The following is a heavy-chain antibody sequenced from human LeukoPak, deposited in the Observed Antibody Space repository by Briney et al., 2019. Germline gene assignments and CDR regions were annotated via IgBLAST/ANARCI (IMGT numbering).Heavy chain of an antibody. CDR2: IYTSGST. CDR3: ARDYCGGDCSGRFDP. J-gene: IGHJ5*02. Sequence: PSETLSVTXTVSGGSIGSYYWSWIRQTAGKGLEWIGRIYTSGSTNYNPSLKSRVTMSVDTSKNQFSLKLSSVTAADTAVYYCARDYCGGDCSGRFDPWGQGTLVTVSS. D-gene: IGHD2-21*02. V-gene: IGHV4-4*07. CDR1: GGSIGSYY.